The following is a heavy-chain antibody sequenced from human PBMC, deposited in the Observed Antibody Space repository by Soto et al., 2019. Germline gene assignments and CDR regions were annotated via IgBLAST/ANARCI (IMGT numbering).Heavy chain of an antibody. Sequence: GGSLRLSCAASGFTFSSYAMHWVRQAPGKGLEWVAVISYDGSNKYYADSVKGRFTISRDNSKNTLYLQMNSLRTEDTAVYYCAGDRSWENIVVSFDYWGQGTLVTVSS. CDR3: AGDRSWENIVVSFDY. CDR2: ISYDGSNK. D-gene: IGHD2-2*01. J-gene: IGHJ4*02. V-gene: IGHV3-30-3*01. CDR1: GFTFSSYA.